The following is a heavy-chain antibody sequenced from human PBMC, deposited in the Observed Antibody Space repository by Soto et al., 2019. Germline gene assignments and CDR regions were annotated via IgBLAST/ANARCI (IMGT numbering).Heavy chain of an antibody. Sequence: QVQLVQSGAEVKKPGSSVKVSCMASGGTFSSYAISWVRQAPGQGLEWMGGIIPIFGTANYAQKFQGRVTITADESTSTAYMELSSLRSEDTAVYYCAGDYEGEVGATYFDYWGQGTLVTVSS. D-gene: IGHD1-26*01. CDR1: GGTFSSYA. V-gene: IGHV1-69*01. J-gene: IGHJ4*02. CDR2: IIPIFGTA. CDR3: AGDYEGEVGATYFDY.